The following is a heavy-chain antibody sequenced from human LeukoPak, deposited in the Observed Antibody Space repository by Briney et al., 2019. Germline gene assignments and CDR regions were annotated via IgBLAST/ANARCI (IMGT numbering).Heavy chain of an antibody. D-gene: IGHD6-19*01. J-gene: IGHJ6*02. CDR1: GYTFTSYG. CDR2: ISAYNGNT. Sequence: ASVKVSCKASGYTFTSYGISWVRQAPGQGLEWMGWISAYNGNTNYAQNLQGRVTMTTDTSTSTAYMELRSLRSDDTAVYYCARDHRQWLVYYYGMDVWGQGTTVTVSS. CDR3: ARDHRQWLVYYYGMDV. V-gene: IGHV1-18*01.